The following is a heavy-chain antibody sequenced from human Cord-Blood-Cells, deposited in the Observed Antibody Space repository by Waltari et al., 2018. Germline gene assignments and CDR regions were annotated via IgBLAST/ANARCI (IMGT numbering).Heavy chain of an antibody. CDR2: INACNGNT. V-gene: IGHV1-3*01. CDR1: GYSFTGYA. J-gene: IGHJ4*02. CDR3: ARGFQGVIDY. Sequence: QVQLVQAGAAVDKPGASGKDSCEASGYSFTGYAVHWVRQAPGQRLEWMGWINACNGNTKYSQKFQGRVTITRDTSASTAYMELSSLRSEDTAVYYCARGFQGVIDYWGQGTLVTVSS. D-gene: IGHD3-10*01.